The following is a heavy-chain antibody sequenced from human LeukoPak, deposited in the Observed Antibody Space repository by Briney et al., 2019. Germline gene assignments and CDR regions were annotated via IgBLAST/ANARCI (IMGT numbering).Heavy chain of an antibody. CDR2: IYSSGRT. CDR3: AHDYGDVFDY. CDR1: GGSISSGNYY. V-gene: IGHV4-61*02. D-gene: IGHD4-17*01. J-gene: IGHJ4*02. Sequence: PSQTLSLTCTVSGGSISSGNYYWTWIRQPAGKGLEWIGRIYSSGRTNYNPSLKSRVTISVDTSKNQFSLKLSSVTAADTAVYYCAHDYGDVFDYWGQGTLVTVSS.